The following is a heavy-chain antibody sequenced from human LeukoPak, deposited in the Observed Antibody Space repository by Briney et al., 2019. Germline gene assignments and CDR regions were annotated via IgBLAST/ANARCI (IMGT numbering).Heavy chain of an antibody. D-gene: IGHD2/OR15-2a*01. CDR3: ATCPARGFHFYYMDV. J-gene: IGHJ6*03. Sequence: GASVKVSCKASGGTLSKYAITWLRQAPGQGLEWLGGIIPIFTAPNYAQKFQGRVTITVDDSTSTAYMELRNLRYEDTALYYCATCPARGFHFYYMDVWGEGTTVTVSS. CDR2: IIPIFTAP. CDR1: GGTLSKYA. V-gene: IGHV1-69*13.